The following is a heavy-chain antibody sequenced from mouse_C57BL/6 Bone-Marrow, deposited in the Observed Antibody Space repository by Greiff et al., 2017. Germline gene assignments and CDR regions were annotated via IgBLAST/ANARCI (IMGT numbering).Heavy chain of an antibody. CDR2: IWTGGGT. D-gene: IGHD2-5*01. CDR3: AREKKYRNCYWYFDV. CDR1: GFSLNSYA. J-gene: IGHJ1*03. V-gene: IGHV2-9-1*01. Sequence: QVQLQQSGPGLVAPSQSLSITCTVSGFSLNSYAISWVRQPPGKGLEWLGVIWTGGGTNYNSALKSRLSISKDNSKSQVFLKMNSLQTDDTARYYCAREKKYRNCYWYFDVWGTGTTVTVSS.